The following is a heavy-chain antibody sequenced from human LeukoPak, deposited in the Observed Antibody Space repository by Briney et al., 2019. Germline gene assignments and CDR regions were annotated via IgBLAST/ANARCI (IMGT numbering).Heavy chain of an antibody. Sequence: PGGSLRLSCAASGFTFTSYSMNWVRQAPGKGLEWVSTISGGGGSTYYADSVKGRFTISRDNSKNTLFLQMSSLRAEDTAVYYCAKDGGLWVSAHWGDSWGRGTLVTVSS. J-gene: IGHJ4*02. CDR2: ISGGGGST. CDR3: AKDGGLWVSAHWGDS. CDR1: GFTFTSYS. V-gene: IGHV3-23*01. D-gene: IGHD7-27*01.